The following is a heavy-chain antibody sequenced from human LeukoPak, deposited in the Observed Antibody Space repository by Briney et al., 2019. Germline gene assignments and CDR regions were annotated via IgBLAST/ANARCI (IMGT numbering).Heavy chain of an antibody. D-gene: IGHD6-25*01. CDR1: GGSFSGYC. CDR2: INHSGST. J-gene: IGHJ4*02. Sequence: PSETLSLTCAVYGGSFSGYCWSWIRQPPGKGLEWIGEINHSGSTNYNPSLKSRVTISVDTSKNQFSLKLSSVTAADTAVYYCARANPQQRLAFDYWGQGTLVTVSS. V-gene: IGHV4-34*01. CDR3: ARANPQQRLAFDY.